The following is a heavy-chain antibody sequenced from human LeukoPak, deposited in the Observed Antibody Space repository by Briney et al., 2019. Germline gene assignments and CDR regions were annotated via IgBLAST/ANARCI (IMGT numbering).Heavy chain of an antibody. V-gene: IGHV1-2*02. Sequence: GASVKVSCKASGYTFTGYYMHWVRQAPGQGLEWMGWINPNSGGTNYAQKFQGRVTMTRDTSISTAYMELSRLRSDDTAVYYCAKRAKYSSSGYFDYWGQGTLVTVSS. CDR1: GYTFTGYY. CDR2: INPNSGGT. CDR3: AKRAKYSSSGYFDY. J-gene: IGHJ4*02. D-gene: IGHD6-13*01.